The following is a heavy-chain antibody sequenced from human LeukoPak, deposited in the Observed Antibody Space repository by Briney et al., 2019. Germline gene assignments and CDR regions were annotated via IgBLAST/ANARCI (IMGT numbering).Heavy chain of an antibody. CDR3: AKSSDGGVRGVIIY. D-gene: IGHD3-10*01. CDR1: GFTFSSYG. J-gene: IGHJ4*02. Sequence: GGSLRLSCAASGFTFSSYGMHWVRQAPGKGLEWVAVISYDGSNKYYADSVKGRFTISRDNSKNTLYLQMNSLRAEDTAVYYCAKSSDGGVRGVIIYWAQRTLDTVAP. CDR2: ISYDGSNK. V-gene: IGHV3-30*18.